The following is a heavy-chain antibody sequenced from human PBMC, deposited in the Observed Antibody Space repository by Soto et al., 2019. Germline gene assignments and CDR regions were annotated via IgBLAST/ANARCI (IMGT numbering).Heavy chain of an antibody. Sequence: QLQLQESGSGLVKPSQTLSLTCAVSGGSISSGGYSWSWLRQPPGKGLEWIGNIHPSGSTYSNPSLNSRVTISVDRSKNQFSLKLSSVTAADTAVYYCARVPAPWGEGTLVTVSS. V-gene: IGHV4-30-2*01. CDR2: IHPSGST. CDR1: GGSISSGGYS. CDR3: ARVPAP. J-gene: IGHJ5*02.